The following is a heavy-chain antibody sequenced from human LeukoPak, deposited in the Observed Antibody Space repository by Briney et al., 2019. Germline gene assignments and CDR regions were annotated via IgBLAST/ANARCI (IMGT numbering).Heavy chain of an antibody. V-gene: IGHV3-53*01. CDR2: IYSCGST. Sequence: PGGSLRLSCAASGFTVSSNYISWVRQAPGKGLEWVSVIYSCGSTYYADSVKGRFTISRDNAKNSLYLQMNSLRAEDTALYYCARAWVYGFWTGYFDLWGRGTLVTVSS. CDR1: GFTVSSNY. J-gene: IGHJ2*01. D-gene: IGHD3-3*01. CDR3: ARAWVYGFWTGYFDL.